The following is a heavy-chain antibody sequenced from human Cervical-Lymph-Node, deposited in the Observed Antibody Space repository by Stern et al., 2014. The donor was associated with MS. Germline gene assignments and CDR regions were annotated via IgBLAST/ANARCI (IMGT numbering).Heavy chain of an antibody. CDR1: GGTISNYI. V-gene: IGHV1-69*01. CDR3: ARAISDYIWGTYRFLDS. D-gene: IGHD3-16*02. CDR2: IFPMFGIA. J-gene: IGHJ4*02. Sequence: QLVQSGAEVKQPGSSVKVSCKASGGTISNYIIGWVRQAPGQGLEWLGGIFPMFGIANYAEKFQDRVTITADESTSTAYMDLSSLRSEDTAVYYCARAISDYIWGTYRFLDSWGQGTLVIVSS.